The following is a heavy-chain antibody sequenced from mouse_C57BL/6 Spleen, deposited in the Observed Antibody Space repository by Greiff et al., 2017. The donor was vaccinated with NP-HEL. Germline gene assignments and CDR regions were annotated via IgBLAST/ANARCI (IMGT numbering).Heavy chain of an antibody. CDR2: IHPNSGST. CDR3: ASEIGTGDY. D-gene: IGHD2-14*01. J-gene: IGHJ2*01. CDR1: GYTFTSYW. Sequence: QVQLQQPGAELVKPGASVKLSCKASGYTFTSYWMHWVKQRPGQGLEWIGMIHPNSGSTNYNEKFKSKATLTVDKSSSTASMQLSSLTSEDSAVYYCASEIGTGDYWGQGTTLTVSS. V-gene: IGHV1-64*01.